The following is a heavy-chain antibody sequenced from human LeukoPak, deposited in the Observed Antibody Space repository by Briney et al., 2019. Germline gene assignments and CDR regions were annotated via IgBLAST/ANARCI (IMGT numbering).Heavy chain of an antibody. D-gene: IGHD1-26*01. J-gene: IGHJ4*02. CDR1: GGSISSNSYF. V-gene: IGHV4-39*07. CDR2: IYHSGST. CDR3: ARDSGSYPDY. Sequence: SETLSLTCTVSGGSISSNSYFWGWIRQPPGKGLEWIGEIYHSGSTNYNPSLKSRVTISVDKSKNQFSLKLSSVTAADTAVYYCARDSGSYPDYWGQGTLVTVSS.